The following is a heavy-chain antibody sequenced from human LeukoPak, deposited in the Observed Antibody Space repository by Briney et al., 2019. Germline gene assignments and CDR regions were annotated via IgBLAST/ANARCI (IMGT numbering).Heavy chain of an antibody. V-gene: IGHV4-34*01. D-gene: IGHD1-26*01. Sequence: SETLSLTCAVYGGSFSGYYWSWIRQPPGKGLEWIGEINHSGSTNYNPSLRSRVTISVDTSKNQFSLKLSSVTAADTAVYYCATSGSYSTGHFDHWGQGTLVTVSS. J-gene: IGHJ4*02. CDR1: GGSFSGYY. CDR3: ATSGSYSTGHFDH. CDR2: INHSGST.